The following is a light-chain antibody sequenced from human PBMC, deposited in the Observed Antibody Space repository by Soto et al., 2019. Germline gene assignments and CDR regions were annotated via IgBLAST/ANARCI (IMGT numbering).Light chain of an antibody. CDR1: QNIRNS. CDR2: SAS. CDR3: QQSSSTPVT. V-gene: IGKV1-39*01. Sequence: DIQMTQSPLSLSASVGDRVTITCRASQNIRNSLNWYQMKPGKAPRFLIFSASRLESGVPSRFSGSGSGTDFTLTIPSLQPEDFATYYCQQSSSTPVTFGQGTKVEVK. J-gene: IGKJ1*01.